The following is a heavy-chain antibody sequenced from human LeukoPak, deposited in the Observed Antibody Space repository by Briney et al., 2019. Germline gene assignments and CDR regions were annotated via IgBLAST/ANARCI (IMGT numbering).Heavy chain of an antibody. D-gene: IGHD5-24*01. J-gene: IGHJ3*02. CDR3: AKLEIRDAFDI. CDR2: ISSSSSYI. V-gene: IGHV3-21*01. Sequence: PGGSLRLSCAASGFTFSSYSMNWDRQAPGKGLEWVSSISSSSSYIYYADSVKGRFTISRDNAKNSLYLQMNSLRAEDTAVYYCAKLEIRDAFDIWGQGTMVTVSS. CDR1: GFTFSSYS.